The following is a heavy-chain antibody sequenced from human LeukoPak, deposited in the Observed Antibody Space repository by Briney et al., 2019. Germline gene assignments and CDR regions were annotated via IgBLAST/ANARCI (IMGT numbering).Heavy chain of an antibody. D-gene: IGHD3-16*02. Sequence: ASVKVSCKAFGGTFSSYAISWVRQAPGQGLEWMGGIIPIFGTANYAQKFQGRVTITTDESASTAYMELSSLRSEDTAVYYCARGSYDYVWGSYRCPDYWGQGTLVTVSS. CDR1: GGTFSSYA. CDR2: IIPIFGTA. CDR3: ARGSYDYVWGSYRCPDY. J-gene: IGHJ4*02. V-gene: IGHV1-69*05.